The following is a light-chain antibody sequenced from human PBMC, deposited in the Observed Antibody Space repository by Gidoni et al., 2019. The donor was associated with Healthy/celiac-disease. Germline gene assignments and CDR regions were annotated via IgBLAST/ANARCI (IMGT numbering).Light chain of an antibody. CDR2: WAS. J-gene: IGKJ4*01. V-gene: IGKV4-1*01. CDR1: QSVLYTSNNKNY. CDR3: QQYFSHPVT. Sequence: DIVMTQSPDSLAVSLGGRATINCKSSQSVLYTSNNKNYVAWYQQKPGQPPKLLIYWASTRESGVPDRFSGSGSGADFTLTINSLQAEDVAVYYCQQYFSHPVTFGGGTKVEIK.